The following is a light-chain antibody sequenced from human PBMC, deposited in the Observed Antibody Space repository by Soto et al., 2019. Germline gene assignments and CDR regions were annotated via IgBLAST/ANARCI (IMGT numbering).Light chain of an antibody. Sequence: QSVLTQPASVSGSPGQSIAISCTGTSSDVGGYNYVSWYQHHPDKAPKLIISEVSDRPSGISDRFSGSKSGNTASLTISGLQTEDEAVYYCASYAGSGVHWVLGDGTKVTVL. V-gene: IGLV2-14*01. J-gene: IGLJ3*02. CDR2: EVS. CDR1: SSDVGGYNY. CDR3: ASYAGSGVHWV.